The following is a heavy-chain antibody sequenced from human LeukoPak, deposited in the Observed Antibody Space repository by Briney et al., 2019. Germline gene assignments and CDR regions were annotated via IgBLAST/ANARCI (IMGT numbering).Heavy chain of an antibody. CDR3: TRSQYYGMDV. Sequence: GASVKVSCKASGYTFTSYYMHWVRQAPGQGLEWMGMINPTGGSTSYAQKFQGRVTMTRDTSTSTVYVELSSLRSEDTAVYYCTRSQYYGMDVWGQGTTVTVSS. V-gene: IGHV1-46*01. CDR1: GYTFTSYY. CDR2: INPTGGST. J-gene: IGHJ6*02.